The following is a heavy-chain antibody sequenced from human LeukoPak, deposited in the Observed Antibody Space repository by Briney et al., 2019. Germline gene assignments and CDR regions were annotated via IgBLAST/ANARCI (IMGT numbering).Heavy chain of an antibody. D-gene: IGHD3-10*01. CDR2: IYSGGST. V-gene: IGHV3-53*05. Sequence: GGSLRLSCAASGLTVSSNSMSWVRQAPGKGLEWVSFIYSGGSTYYADSVKGRFTISRDNSKNTLYLQMNSLRAEDTAVYYCAKDYSKTSYYGSGTYYRPNWFDPWGQGTLVTVSS. CDR3: AKDYSKTSYYGSGTYYRPNWFDP. CDR1: GLTVSSNS. J-gene: IGHJ5*02.